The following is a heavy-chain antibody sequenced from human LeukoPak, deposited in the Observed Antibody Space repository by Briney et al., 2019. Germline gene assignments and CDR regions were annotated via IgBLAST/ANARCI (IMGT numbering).Heavy chain of an antibody. CDR2: IRNKADGGTP. CDR1: GFIFGDYT. Sequence: PGRSLRLSCTASGFIFGDYTITWIRQAPEKGREWVGFIRNKADGGTPEYVASVKGRFIISRDDSKSIAYLQMNSLKTDDTAVYYCTKDPPTRYWGQGILVSVSS. J-gene: IGHJ4*02. CDR3: TKDPPTRY. V-gene: IGHV3-49*03. D-gene: IGHD1-26*01.